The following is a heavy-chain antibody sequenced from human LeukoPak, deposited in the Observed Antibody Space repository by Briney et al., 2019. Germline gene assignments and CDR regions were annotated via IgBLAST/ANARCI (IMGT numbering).Heavy chain of an antibody. Sequence: GESLKISCKGSGYTFNRHWIGWVRQMPGKGLEWMGIIYPGDSDTRYNPAFQGQVTISADKSISTAYLQWSSLKASDTAIYYCARQYGGNRVDYWGQGTLVTVSS. CDR3: ARQYGGNRVDY. D-gene: IGHD4-23*01. V-gene: IGHV5-51*01. J-gene: IGHJ4*02. CDR1: GYTFNRHW. CDR2: IYPGDSDT.